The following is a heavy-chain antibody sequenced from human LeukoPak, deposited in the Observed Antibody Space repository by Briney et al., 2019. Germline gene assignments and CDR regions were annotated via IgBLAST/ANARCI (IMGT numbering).Heavy chain of an antibody. J-gene: IGHJ4*02. CDR2: INSDESST. CDR3: ARARGGYFFDY. Sequence: PGGSLRLSCAVAGFSFSSYWMHWVRQVPGKGLVWVSRINSDESSTSYADSVKGRFTISRDNAKNTLYLQMNSLRAEDTAVYHCARARGGYFFDYWGQGTLVAVSS. CDR1: GFSFSSYW. V-gene: IGHV3-74*01. D-gene: IGHD1-26*01.